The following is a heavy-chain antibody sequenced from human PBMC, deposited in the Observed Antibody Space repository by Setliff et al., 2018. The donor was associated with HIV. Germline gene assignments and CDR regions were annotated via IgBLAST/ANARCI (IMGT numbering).Heavy chain of an antibody. CDR3: ARGLVVVTASDYDTNYYYYYYMDV. CDR1: GGSISSGGYY. V-gene: IGHV4-31*01. Sequence: SETLSLTCTVSGGSISSGGYYWSWIRQHPGKGLEWIGYIYYSGTTYYNPSLKSHVTISVDTSKNQFSLKLSPVTAAATAVYYCARGLVVVTASDYDTNYYYYYYMDVWGKGTTVTVSS. J-gene: IGHJ6*03. D-gene: IGHD5-12*01. CDR2: IYYSGTT.